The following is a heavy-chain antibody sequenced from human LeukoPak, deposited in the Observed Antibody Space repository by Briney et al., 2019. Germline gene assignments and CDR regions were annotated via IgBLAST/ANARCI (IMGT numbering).Heavy chain of an antibody. CDR1: GGSFSGYY. CDR2: INHSGST. J-gene: IGHJ4*02. CDR3: ASSLVRGVNKDYFDY. Sequence: PSETLSLTCAVYGGSFSGYYWSWIRQPPGKGLEWIGEINHSGSTNYNPSLKSRVTISVDKSKNQFSLKLSSVTAADTAVYYCASSLVRGVNKDYFDYWGQGTLVTVSS. V-gene: IGHV4-34*01. D-gene: IGHD3-10*01.